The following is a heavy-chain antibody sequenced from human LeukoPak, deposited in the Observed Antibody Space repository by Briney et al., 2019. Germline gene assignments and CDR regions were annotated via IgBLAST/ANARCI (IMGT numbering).Heavy chain of an antibody. Sequence: GGSLRLSCAASGSILSSYEMNWVRQAPGKGLEWVSYISSSGITIYYADSVKGRFTISRDNTKNSLYLQMNSLRAEDTAVYCCARDQRYFDTPDAFDIWGQGTMVTVSS. CDR2: ISSSGITI. CDR1: GSILSSYE. CDR3: ARDQRYFDTPDAFDI. V-gene: IGHV3-48*03. J-gene: IGHJ3*02. D-gene: IGHD3-9*01.